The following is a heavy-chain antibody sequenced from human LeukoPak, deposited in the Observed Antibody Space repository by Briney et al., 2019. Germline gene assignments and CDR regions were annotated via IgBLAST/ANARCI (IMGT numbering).Heavy chain of an antibody. CDR3: VFGECSSTSCYPRRDY. J-gene: IGHJ4*02. Sequence: ASVKVSCKASGYRFATYGISWVRQAPEQGLEWMGWINAYSGNTDYTQNLQGRVTMATDTSTATAYMELRSLRSDDTAVYYCVFGECSSTSCYPRRDYWGPGTLVTVSS. CDR2: INAYSGNT. CDR1: GYRFATYG. D-gene: IGHD2-2*01. V-gene: IGHV1-18*01.